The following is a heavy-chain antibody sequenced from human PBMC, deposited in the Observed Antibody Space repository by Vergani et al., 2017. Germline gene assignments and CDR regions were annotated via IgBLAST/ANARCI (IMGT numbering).Heavy chain of an antibody. D-gene: IGHD6-19*01. CDR1: GFTFSSYA. V-gene: IGHV3-23*01. Sequence: EVQLLESGGGLVQPGGSLRLSCAASGFTFSSYAMSWVRQAPGKGLEWVSSISASDGNTYYADSVKGRVTISRDKSKNTLYLQMNSLRAEDTAVYHCARVGRSAVAGTFGAFDMWGQGTMVTVSS. CDR2: ISASDGNT. J-gene: IGHJ3*02. CDR3: ARVGRSAVAGTFGAFDM.